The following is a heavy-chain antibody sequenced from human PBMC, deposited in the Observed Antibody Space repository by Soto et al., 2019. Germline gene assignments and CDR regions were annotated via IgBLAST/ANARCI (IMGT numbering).Heavy chain of an antibody. CDR1: GGTFSSYA. Sequence: QVQLVQSGAEVKKPGSSVKVSCKASGGTFSSYAISWVRQAPGQGLEWMGGIIPIFGTANYAQKFQGRVTITADESTSTAYMELSSLRSEDTAVYYCARFIETWNVGSSSSSSHTFDYWGQGTLVTVSS. CDR3: ARFIETWNVGSSSSSSHTFDY. V-gene: IGHV1-69*01. J-gene: IGHJ4*02. D-gene: IGHD6-6*01. CDR2: IIPIFGTA.